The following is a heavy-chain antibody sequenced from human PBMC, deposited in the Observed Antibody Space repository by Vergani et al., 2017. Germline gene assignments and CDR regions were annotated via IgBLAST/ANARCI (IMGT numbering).Heavy chain of an antibody. Sequence: VQLVESGGGVVQPGRSLRLSCAASGFTFSSYGMHWVRQAPGKGLEWVSYISSSSSYTNYADSVKGRFTISRDNAKNSLYLQMNSLRAEDTAVYYCARTITMVRESVRGFDYWGQGTLVTVSS. CDR1: GFTFSSYG. CDR3: ARTITMVRESVRGFDY. D-gene: IGHD3-10*01. CDR2: ISSSSSYT. V-gene: IGHV3-21*05. J-gene: IGHJ4*02.